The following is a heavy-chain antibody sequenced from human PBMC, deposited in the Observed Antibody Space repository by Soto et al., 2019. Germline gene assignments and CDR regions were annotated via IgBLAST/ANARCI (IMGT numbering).Heavy chain of an antibody. J-gene: IGHJ5*02. CDR3: ARGVSFFSVGSRPWFDP. CDR1: GGCTDRGDYS. D-gene: IGHD3-3*01. Sequence: VSLTGAVSGGCTDRGDYSCSWLRQSTGKGLERIGHIYNSGLTYYNPSLKSRVVISIDTSRNQFSLRLNSLTAADRAVYFCARGVSFFSVGSRPWFDPWAQRTAVPVSA. V-gene: IGHV4-30-4*01. CDR2: IYNSGLT.